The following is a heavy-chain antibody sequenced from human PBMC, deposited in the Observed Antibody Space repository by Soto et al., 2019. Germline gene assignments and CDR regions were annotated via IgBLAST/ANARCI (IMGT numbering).Heavy chain of an antibody. J-gene: IGHJ4*02. Sequence: QVQLVQSGAEVKKPGASVKVSCKASGYTFTSYGIRWVRQAPGQGLEWMGWISAYNGNTNYAQKLQGRVTMTTDTSTSTAYMELRSLRSDDTAVYYCARVEIVLVPAATPNFDYWGQGTLVTVSS. CDR3: ARVEIVLVPAATPNFDY. D-gene: IGHD2-2*03. V-gene: IGHV1-18*01. CDR1: GYTFTSYG. CDR2: ISAYNGNT.